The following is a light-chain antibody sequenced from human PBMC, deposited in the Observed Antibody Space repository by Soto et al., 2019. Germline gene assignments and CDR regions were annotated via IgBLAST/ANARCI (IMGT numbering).Light chain of an antibody. CDR3: MQALQTPRRP. CDR1: QSLLHSNGYNY. Sequence: DLVMTQSPLSLPVTPGEPASISCRSSQSLLHSNGYNYLDWYLQKPGQSPQLLIYLGSNRASGVPDRFSGSGSGTDFTLKISRVEAEDVGVYYCMQALQTPRRPLGQGTKVDI. CDR2: LGS. J-gene: IGKJ1*01. V-gene: IGKV2-28*01.